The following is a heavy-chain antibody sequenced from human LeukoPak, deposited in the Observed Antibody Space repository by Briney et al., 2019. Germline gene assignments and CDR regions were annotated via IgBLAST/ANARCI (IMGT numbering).Heavy chain of an antibody. J-gene: IGHJ4*02. V-gene: IGHV4-30-2*01. CDR2: IYHSGST. Sequence: SQTLSLTCTVSGGSISSGGYYWSWIRQPPGKGLEWIGYIYHSGSTYYNPSLKSRVTISVDRSKNQFSLKLSSVTAADTAVYYCARDGDDYGPGSYTIDYWGQGTLVTVSS. D-gene: IGHD3-10*01. CDR3: ARDGDDYGPGSYTIDY. CDR1: GGSISSGGYY.